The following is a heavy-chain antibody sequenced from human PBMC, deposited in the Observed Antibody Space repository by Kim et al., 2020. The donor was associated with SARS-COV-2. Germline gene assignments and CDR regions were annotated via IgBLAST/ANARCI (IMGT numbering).Heavy chain of an antibody. Sequence: NKYYADTVKVRFTISRDNSKNTLYLQMNSLRAEDTAVYYCARVLSYYGMDVWGQGTTVTVSS. CDR2: NK. V-gene: IGHV3-33*01. J-gene: IGHJ6*02. CDR3: ARVLSYYGMDV.